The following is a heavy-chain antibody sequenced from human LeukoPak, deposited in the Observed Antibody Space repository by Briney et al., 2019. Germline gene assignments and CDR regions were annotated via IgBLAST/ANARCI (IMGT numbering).Heavy chain of an antibody. CDR2: INPNSGGT. Sequence: ASVKVSCKASGYTFTGYYIHWVRQAPGQGLEWMGWINPNSGGTNYAQNFQGRVTMTRDTSISTAYMHLSRLRSADTAVYYCARSPHILTGENFDYWGQGTLLTVSS. CDR1: GYTFTGYY. V-gene: IGHV1-2*02. D-gene: IGHD3-9*01. CDR3: ARSPHILTGENFDY. J-gene: IGHJ4*02.